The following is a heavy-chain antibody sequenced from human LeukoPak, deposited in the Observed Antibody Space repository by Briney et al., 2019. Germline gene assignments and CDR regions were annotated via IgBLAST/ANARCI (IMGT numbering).Heavy chain of an antibody. Sequence: GGSLRLSCAASGFTFSSYAMHWVRQAPGKGLEWVAVISYDGSNKYYADSVKGRFTISRDNSKNTLYLQMNSLRAEDTAVYYCARGNYYGMDVWGQGTTVTVSS. CDR2: ISYDGSNK. CDR1: GFTFSSYA. J-gene: IGHJ6*02. V-gene: IGHV3-30-3*01. CDR3: ARGNYYGMDV.